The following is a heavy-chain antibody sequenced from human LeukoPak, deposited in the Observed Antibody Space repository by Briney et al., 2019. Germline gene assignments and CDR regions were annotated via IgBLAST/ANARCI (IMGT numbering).Heavy chain of an antibody. CDR1: GFTFSSYS. V-gene: IGHV3-21*01. Sequence: GGSLRLSCAASGFTFSSYSMNWVRQAPGKGLEWVSSISSSSSYIYYADSVKGRFTISRDNAKNSLYLQMNSLRAEDTAVYYCARDLGDGYNLHWGQGTLVTDSS. J-gene: IGHJ1*01. D-gene: IGHD5-24*01. CDR3: ARDLGDGYNLH. CDR2: ISSSSSYI.